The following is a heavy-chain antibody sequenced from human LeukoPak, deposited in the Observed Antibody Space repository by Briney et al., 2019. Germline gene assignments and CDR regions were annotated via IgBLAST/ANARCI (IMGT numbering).Heavy chain of an antibody. V-gene: IGHV3-64*01. CDR1: GFTFGDYA. CDR3: ARVRSGWYYFDY. J-gene: IGHJ4*02. Sequence: GGSLRLSCTASGFTFGDYAMSWFRQAPGKGLEYVSAISSNGGSTYYANSVKGRFTISRDNSKNTLYLQMGSLRAEDMAVYYCARVRSGWYYFDYWGQGTLVTVSS. CDR2: ISSNGGST. D-gene: IGHD6-19*01.